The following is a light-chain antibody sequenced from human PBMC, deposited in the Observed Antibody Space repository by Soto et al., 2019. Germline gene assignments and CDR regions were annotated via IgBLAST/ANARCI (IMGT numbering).Light chain of an antibody. CDR1: SSNIGNHY. J-gene: IGLJ1*01. CDR2: DND. V-gene: IGLV1-51*01. CDR3: ATCDTSLSGSG. Sequence: QSVLTQPPSVSAAAGQKVTISCSGSSSNIGNHYVSWYQQFQGTAPKRLIYDNDKRPSGIPDRFSGSKSGTSATLAIAGLQTGDEADYYCATCDTSLSGSGFGTGTKLTVL.